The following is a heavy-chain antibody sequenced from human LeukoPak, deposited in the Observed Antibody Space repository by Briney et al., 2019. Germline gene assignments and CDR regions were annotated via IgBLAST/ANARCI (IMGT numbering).Heavy chain of an antibody. CDR3: TRHRYGGSGGDFGY. V-gene: IGHV3-73*01. Sequence: GGSLRLSCAGSGFTFSGSAIHWVRLPSGKGLEWLGYIRTKTHKYATLYTASVKGRFTISRDDSKNTAYLQMNSLQTEDTAVYYCTRHRYGGSGGDFGYWGHGTRVTVSS. CDR2: IRTKTHKYAT. D-gene: IGHD5-18*01. CDR1: GFTFSGSA. J-gene: IGHJ4*01.